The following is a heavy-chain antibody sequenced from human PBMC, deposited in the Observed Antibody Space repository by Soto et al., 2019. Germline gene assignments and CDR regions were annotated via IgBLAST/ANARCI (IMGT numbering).Heavy chain of an antibody. J-gene: IGHJ6*02. V-gene: IGHV1-18*01. D-gene: IGHD6-13*01. CDR3: ARDRRAAAGYYYYGMDV. CDR1: GYTFTSYG. Sequence: ASVKVSCKASGYTFTSYGISWVRQAPGQGLEWMGWISAYNGNTNYAQKLQGRVTMTTDTSTTTAYMELRSLRSDDTAVYYCARDRRAAAGYYYYGMDVWCPGTTVTVSS. CDR2: ISAYNGNT.